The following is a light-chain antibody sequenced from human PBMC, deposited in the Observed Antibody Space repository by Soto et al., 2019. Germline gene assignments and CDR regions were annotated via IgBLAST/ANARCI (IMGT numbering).Light chain of an antibody. CDR1: QSVSSN. Sequence: EIVMTQSPATLSVSPGERATLSCRASQSVSSNLAWYQHKPGQAPRLLIYGASTKSTGTPDRFSGSGSGTDFSLTISRLEPEDFAVYYCQQYVSSPWTFGQGTKVDIK. CDR3: QQYVSSPWT. J-gene: IGKJ1*01. CDR2: GAS. V-gene: IGKV3-20*01.